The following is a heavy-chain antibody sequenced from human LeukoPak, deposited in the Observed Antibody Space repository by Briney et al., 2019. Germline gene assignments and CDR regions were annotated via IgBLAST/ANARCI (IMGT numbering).Heavy chain of an antibody. J-gene: IGHJ4*02. D-gene: IGHD3-10*01. CDR1: GGSISSGDYY. CDR3: ARAVLGRDGSRGRNYFDY. Sequence: PSETLSLTCSVSGGSISSGDYYWTWIRQPPGKGLEWIGEINHSGSTNYNPSLKSRVTISVDTSKNQFSLKLSSVTAADTAVYYCARAVLGRDGSRGRNYFDYWGQGTLVTVSS. V-gene: IGHV4-39*07. CDR2: INHSGST.